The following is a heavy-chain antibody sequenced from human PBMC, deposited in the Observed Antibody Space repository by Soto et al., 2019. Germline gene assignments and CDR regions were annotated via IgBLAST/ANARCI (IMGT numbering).Heavy chain of an antibody. J-gene: IGHJ4*02. Sequence: GGSLRLSCAASGFTFSSYAMSWVRQAPGKGLEWVSAISGSGGSTYYADSVKGRFTISRDNSKNTLYLQMNSLRAEDTAVYYCAKGPPMITFGGVIVWFDYWGQGTLVTVSS. CDR2: ISGSGGST. V-gene: IGHV3-23*01. D-gene: IGHD3-16*02. CDR3: AKGPPMITFGGVIVWFDY. CDR1: GFTFSSYA.